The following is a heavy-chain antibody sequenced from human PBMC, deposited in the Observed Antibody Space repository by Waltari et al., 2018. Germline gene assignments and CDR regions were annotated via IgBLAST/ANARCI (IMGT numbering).Heavy chain of an antibody. V-gene: IGHV1-69*02. D-gene: IGHD6-13*01. Sequence: QVQLVQSRAEVKKPGSSVMLSCKASGGTFSSYRISLSRQAPGQGLEWMGRIVPILGIANYAQKFQGRVTITADKSTSTAYMELSSLRSEDTAVYYCARGVNVAAAGTVFDYWGQGTLVTVSS. CDR3: ARGVNVAAAGTVFDY. CDR1: GGTFSSYR. CDR2: IVPILGIA. J-gene: IGHJ4*02.